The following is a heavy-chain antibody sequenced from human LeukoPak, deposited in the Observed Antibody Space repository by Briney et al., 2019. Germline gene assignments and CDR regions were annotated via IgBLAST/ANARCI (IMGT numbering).Heavy chain of an antibody. Sequence: GGSLRLSCAASGFTFSSYSMNWVRQAPGKGLEWVSAISGSGGSTYYADSVKGRFTISRDNSKNTLYLQMNSLRAEDTAVYYCAKDRLREGYYFDYWGQGTLVTVSS. CDR2: ISGSGGST. CDR1: GFTFSSYS. V-gene: IGHV3-23*01. CDR3: AKDRLREGYYFDY. J-gene: IGHJ4*02. D-gene: IGHD3-10*01.